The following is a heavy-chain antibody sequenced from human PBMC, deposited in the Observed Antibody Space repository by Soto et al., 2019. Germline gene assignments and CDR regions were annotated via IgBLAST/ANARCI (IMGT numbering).Heavy chain of an antibody. V-gene: IGHV3-72*01. Sequence: GGSLRLSCAASGFTFSDHYMDWVRQAPGKGLEWVGGIRNKANSYTTEYAASVKGRFTISRDDSKNSLYLQMNSLKTEDTAVYYCAREGLSGSYSGGYFDYWGQGTLVTVSS. D-gene: IGHD1-26*01. CDR1: GFTFSDHY. CDR3: AREGLSGSYSGGYFDY. CDR2: IRNKANSYTT. J-gene: IGHJ4*02.